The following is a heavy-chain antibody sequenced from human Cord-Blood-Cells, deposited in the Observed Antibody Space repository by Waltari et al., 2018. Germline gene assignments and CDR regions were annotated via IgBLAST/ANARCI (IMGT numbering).Heavy chain of an antibody. J-gene: IGHJ4*02. CDR1: GYNLTELS. CDR3: ATVLRQSYYFDY. V-gene: IGHV1-24*01. Sequence: QVQLVQSGAEVKKPGASVKVSGKVSGYNLTELSMHRARQAPGKGLEWMGGFDPEDGETIYAQKFQGRVTMTEDTSTDTAYMELSSLRSEDTAVYYCATVLRQSYYFDYWGQGTLVTVSS. CDR2: FDPEDGET. D-gene: IGHD3-9*01.